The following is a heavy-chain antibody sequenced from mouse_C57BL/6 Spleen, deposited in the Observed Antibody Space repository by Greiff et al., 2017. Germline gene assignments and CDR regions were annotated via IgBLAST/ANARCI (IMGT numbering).Heavy chain of an antibody. CDR3: AKKYYAMDY. J-gene: IGHJ4*01. CDR1: GFTFSDYG. Sequence: EVQLVESGGGLVKPGGSLKLSCAASGFTFSDYGMHWVRQAPEKGLEWVAYISSGSSTIYYADTVKGRFTISRDNAKNTLFLQMTSLRSEDTAMYYCAKKYYAMDYWGQGTSVTVSS. V-gene: IGHV5-17*01. CDR2: ISSGSSTI.